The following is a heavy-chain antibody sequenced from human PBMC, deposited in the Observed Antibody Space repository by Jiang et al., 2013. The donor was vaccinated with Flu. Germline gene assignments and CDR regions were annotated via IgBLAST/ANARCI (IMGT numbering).Heavy chain of an antibody. CDR2: IGASGTVT. CDR1: GFTFSTYP. D-gene: IGHD2-2*01. Sequence: QLLESGGGLVQPGGSLRLSCAASGFTFSTYPLGWVRQAPGEGLEWVSAIGASGTVTFYADSVKGRFIMSRDNSRNRVYLEMNTLRAEDTAMYYCSKAASTFLRDGMDVWG. V-gene: IGHV3-23*01. CDR3: SKAASTFLRDGMDV. J-gene: IGHJ6*02.